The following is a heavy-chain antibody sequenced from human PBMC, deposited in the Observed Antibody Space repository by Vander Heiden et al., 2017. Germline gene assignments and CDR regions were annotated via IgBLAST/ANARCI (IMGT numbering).Heavy chain of an antibody. Sequence: QLQLQESGPGLVKPSETLSLTCTVSGGSISSSSYYWGWIRQPPGKGLEWIGSIYYSGSTYYNPSLKSRVTISVDTSKNQFSLKLSSVTAADTAVYYCARLPRTVTILNYYYYYGMTSGAKGPRSPSP. CDR1: GGSISSSSYY. D-gene: IGHD4-4*01. V-gene: IGHV4-39*01. J-gene: IGHJ6*02. CDR2: IYYSGST. CDR3: ARLPRTVTILNYYYYYGMTS.